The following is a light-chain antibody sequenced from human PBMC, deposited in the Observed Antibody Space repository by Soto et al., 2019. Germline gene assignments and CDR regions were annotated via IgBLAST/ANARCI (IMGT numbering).Light chain of an antibody. CDR2: GDS. CDR3: QTFDSSLTISWV. V-gene: IGLV1-40*01. CDR1: SSNIGRGYD. J-gene: IGLJ3*02. Sequence: QAVLTQPPSVSGAPGQRVTISCTGSSSNIGRGYDVHWYQQFPGSAPRLLLSGDSNRPSGVPDRFSGSRSGTSASLAITGPQAEDEADYYCQTFDSSLTISWVFGGGTKVTVL.